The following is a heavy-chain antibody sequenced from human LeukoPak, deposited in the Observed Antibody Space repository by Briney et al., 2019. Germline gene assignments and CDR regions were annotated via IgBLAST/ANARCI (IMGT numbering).Heavy chain of an antibody. CDR1: GFTFSSYA. Sequence: GGSLRLSCAASGFTFSSYAMHWVRQAPGKGLEWVAVISYDGSNKYYADSVKGRFTISRDNSKNTLYLQMNSLRAEDTAVYYCAKGDTAWELPHDYWGQGTLVTVSS. CDR2: ISYDGSNK. V-gene: IGHV3-30*04. CDR3: AKGDTAWELPHDY. D-gene: IGHD1-26*01. J-gene: IGHJ4*02.